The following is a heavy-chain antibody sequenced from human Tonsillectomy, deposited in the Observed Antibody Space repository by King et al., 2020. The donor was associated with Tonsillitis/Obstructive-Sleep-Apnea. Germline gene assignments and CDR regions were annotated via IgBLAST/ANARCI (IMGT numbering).Heavy chain of an antibody. CDR1: GFTLSSHS. CDR2: INSAYI. D-gene: IGHD3-22*01. Sequence: VQLVESGGGLVKPGGSLRLSCAASGFTLSSHSMNWVRQAPGKGLEWVSSINSAYIYYSDSVKGRFTISRDNANSSLYLQMNSLRAEDTAIYYCARGTQYYARTRGFYYYTDVWGRGPTVTVSS. J-gene: IGHJ6*03. V-gene: IGHV3-21*01. CDR3: ARGTQYYARTRGFYYYTDV.